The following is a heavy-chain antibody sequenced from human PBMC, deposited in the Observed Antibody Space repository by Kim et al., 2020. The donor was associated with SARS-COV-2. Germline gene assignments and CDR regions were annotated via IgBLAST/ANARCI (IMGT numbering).Heavy chain of an antibody. D-gene: IGHD3-10*01. CDR3: AREGEYYGSGSPADY. J-gene: IGHJ4*02. V-gene: IGHV4-34*01. Sequence: PSLKSRVTISVDTSKNQFSLKLSSVTAADTAVYYCAREGEYYGSGSPADYWGQGTLVTVSS.